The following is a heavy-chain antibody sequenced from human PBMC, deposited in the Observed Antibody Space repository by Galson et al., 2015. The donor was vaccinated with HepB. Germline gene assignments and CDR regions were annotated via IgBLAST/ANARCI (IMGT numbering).Heavy chain of an antibody. D-gene: IGHD3-3*01. V-gene: IGHV4-34*01. CDR3: ARAVYRGFWNGFGP. J-gene: IGHJ5*02. CDR1: GGSLSAYY. CDR2: INHSGST. Sequence: LSLTCAVYGGSLSAYYWSWIRQPPGKGLEWIGEINHSGSTNYNPSLKSRVTISVDTSKNRFSLKLSSVTAADTAAYYCARAVYRGFWNGFGPWGQGSLVTVSP.